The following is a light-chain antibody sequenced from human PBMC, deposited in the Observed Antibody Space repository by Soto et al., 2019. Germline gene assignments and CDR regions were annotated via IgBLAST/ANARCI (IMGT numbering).Light chain of an antibody. CDR1: QTINNF. Sequence: EIVLTQSPATLSLSPGERATLSCRASQTINNFLAWYQQKPGQAPRLLIYDASTRAPGIPGRFSGSWSGTDFTLTITSLEPDDFAVYHCQQRSTGTFGGGTKVDIK. J-gene: IGKJ4*01. V-gene: IGKV3-11*01. CDR3: QQRSTGT. CDR2: DAS.